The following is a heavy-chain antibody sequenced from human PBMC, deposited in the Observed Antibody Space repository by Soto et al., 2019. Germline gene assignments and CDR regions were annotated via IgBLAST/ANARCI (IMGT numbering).Heavy chain of an antibody. D-gene: IGHD3-10*01. Sequence: EVQLVESGGGLVQPGGSLRLSCAASGFTFSSYWIHWVRQGPGKGLVWVSRINTDASRTNYADSVKGRFTISRDNAKNTVYLQVNSLRDEDTALYFCVRGASGRYYMDVWGKGITVTVSS. CDR2: INTDASRT. J-gene: IGHJ6*03. CDR1: GFTFSSYW. V-gene: IGHV3-74*01. CDR3: VRGASGRYYMDV.